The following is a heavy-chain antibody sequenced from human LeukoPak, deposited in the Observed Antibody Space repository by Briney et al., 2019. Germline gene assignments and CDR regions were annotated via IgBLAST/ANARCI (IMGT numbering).Heavy chain of an antibody. CDR3: AKDLLRWSFDS. V-gene: IGHV3-23*01. CDR2: IGSDSNT. Sequence: GGSLRLSCAASGFTFSINAMGWVRQAPGKGLEWVSGIGSDSNTHYADSVKGRFTISRDNSQNTLYLQMSSLRAEDTAVYYCAKDLLRWSFDSWGQGILVTVSS. J-gene: IGHJ4*02. CDR1: GFTFSINA. D-gene: IGHD4-23*01.